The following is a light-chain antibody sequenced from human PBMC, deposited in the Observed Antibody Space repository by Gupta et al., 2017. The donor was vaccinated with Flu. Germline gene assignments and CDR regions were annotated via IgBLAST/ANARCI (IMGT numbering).Light chain of an antibody. Sequence: TSSDVGGYNYVAWYQKHPGKAPKLLIYDVIKRTSGVPDRFSGSQSGNTASLTISGLQAEDEADYYCCSYAGSYTFVFGTGTKVTVL. CDR3: CSYAGSYTFV. CDR1: SSDVGGYNY. J-gene: IGLJ1*01. CDR2: DVI. V-gene: IGLV2-11*01.